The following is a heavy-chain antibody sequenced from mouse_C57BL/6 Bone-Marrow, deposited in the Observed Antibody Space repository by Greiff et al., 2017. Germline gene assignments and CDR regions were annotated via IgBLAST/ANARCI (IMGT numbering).Heavy chain of an antibody. Sequence: EVMLVESGGGLVKPGGSLKLSCAASGFTFSSYAMSWVRQTPEKRLEWVATISDGGSYTYSPDNVKGRFTISRDNAKNNLYLQMSHLKSEDTAMYYCARVPFYYYAMDYWGQGTSVTVSS. V-gene: IGHV5-4*03. CDR2: ISDGGSYT. D-gene: IGHD5-1*01. CDR1: GFTFSSYA. J-gene: IGHJ4*01. CDR3: ARVPFYYYAMDY.